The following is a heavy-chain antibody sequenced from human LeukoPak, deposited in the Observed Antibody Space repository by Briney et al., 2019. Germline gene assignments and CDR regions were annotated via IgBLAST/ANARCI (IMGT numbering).Heavy chain of an antibody. CDR1: GFTFSGSA. CDR2: IRSKANSYAT. D-gene: IGHD4-11*01. CDR3: TIGAVTTDY. Sequence: GGSLKLSCAASGFTFSGSAMHWVRQASGKGLEWVGRIRSKANSYATAYAASVKGRFTISRDDSKNTAYLQTNSLKTEDTAVYYCTIGAVTTDYWGQGTLVTVSS. J-gene: IGHJ4*02. V-gene: IGHV3-73*01.